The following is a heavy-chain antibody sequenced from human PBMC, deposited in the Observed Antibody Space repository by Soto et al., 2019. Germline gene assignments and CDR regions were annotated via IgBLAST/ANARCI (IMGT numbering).Heavy chain of an antibody. V-gene: IGHV1-46*01. Sequence: QVQLEQSGAEVKKPGASVKVSYKASGYIFTAYSMHWVRRAPGQGLQWMGVVNPSGGSTNYAQKFQRRITLTRDTSRNTFYMDLSSLTSEDTAVYYCAREENCSDGICYSEYFQRWGQGTLVTVSS. CDR2: VNPSGGST. CDR3: AREENCSDGICYSEYFQR. D-gene: IGHD2-15*01. CDR1: GYIFTAYS. J-gene: IGHJ1*01.